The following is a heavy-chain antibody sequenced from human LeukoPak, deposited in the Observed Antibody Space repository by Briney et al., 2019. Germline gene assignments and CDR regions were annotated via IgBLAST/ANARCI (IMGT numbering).Heavy chain of an antibody. CDR3: ARPVYSSGWYGKGPHEEYYFDY. CDR2: IYPGDSDT. CDR1: GYSFTSYW. J-gene: IGHJ4*02. V-gene: IGHV5-51*01. Sequence: GESLQISCKGSGYSFTSYWIGWVRPMPGKGLEWMGIIYPGDSDTRYSPSFQGQVTISADKSISTAYLQWSSLKASDTAMYYCARPVYSSGWYGKGPHEEYYFDYWGQGTLVTVSS. D-gene: IGHD6-19*01.